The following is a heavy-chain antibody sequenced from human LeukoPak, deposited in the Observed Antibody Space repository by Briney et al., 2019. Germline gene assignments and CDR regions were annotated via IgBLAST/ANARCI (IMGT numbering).Heavy chain of an antibody. CDR1: GFTFSNFA. V-gene: IGHV3-23*01. Sequence: PAGSLRLSCAASGFTFSNFAMSWVRQAPGKGLEWVSVITGRGGATHNADSVKGRFTISGDNSKNTLYLQMNSLRAEDTAVYYCAKDTAFYYDSSGSIDIWGQGTMVTVSS. CDR2: ITGRGGAT. D-gene: IGHD3-22*01. J-gene: IGHJ3*02. CDR3: AKDTAFYYDSSGSIDI.